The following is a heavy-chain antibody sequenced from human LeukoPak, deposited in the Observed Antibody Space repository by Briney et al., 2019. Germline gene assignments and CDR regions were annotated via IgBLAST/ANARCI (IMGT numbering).Heavy chain of an antibody. CDR1: GGTFSSYA. D-gene: IGHD6-13*01. V-gene: IGHV1-69*05. CDR3: ARGEGIAAAFVYFDY. Sequence: SVKVSCKASGGTFSSYAISWVRQAPGQGLEWMGGIIPIFGTANYAQKFQGRVTITTDESTSTAYMELSSLRSEDTAVYYCARGEGIAAAFVYFDYWGQGTLVTVSS. CDR2: IIPIFGTA. J-gene: IGHJ4*02.